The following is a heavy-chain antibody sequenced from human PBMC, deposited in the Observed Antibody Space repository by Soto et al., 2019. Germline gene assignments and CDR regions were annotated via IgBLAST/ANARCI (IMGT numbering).Heavy chain of an antibody. Sequence: GVSLSLSCAASGFTFSNPWMSWLRQAPGKGLEWFGRIKSKTDGGTTDYAAPVKGRFSISRDDSRHTLYLQMNSLKTEAGAVYYCTSGGAVADYWGQGTLVNVS. J-gene: IGHJ4*02. CDR2: IKSKTDGGTT. CDR3: TSGGAVADY. CDR1: GFTFSNPW. V-gene: IGHV3-15*01. D-gene: IGHD6-19*01.